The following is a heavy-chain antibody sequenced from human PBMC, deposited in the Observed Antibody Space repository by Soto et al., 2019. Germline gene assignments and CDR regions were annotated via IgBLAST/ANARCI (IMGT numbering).Heavy chain of an antibody. Sequence: QVQVVQSGAEVKKPGASVKVSCNVSGPRLTEISMQWVRQGPGGRLQWMGGFDVTQGKIIYAQDFQGRVAVTDDTSTNTANMELSGLTSEDTAVYFCILAGYWTWGQGALVTVSS. CDR3: ILAGYWT. J-gene: IGHJ4*02. D-gene: IGHD2-8*02. CDR1: GPRLTEIS. CDR2: FDVTQGKI. V-gene: IGHV1-24*01.